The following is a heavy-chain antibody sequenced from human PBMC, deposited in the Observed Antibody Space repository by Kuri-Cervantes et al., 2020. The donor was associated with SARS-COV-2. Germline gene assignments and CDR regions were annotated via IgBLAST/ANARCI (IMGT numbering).Heavy chain of an antibody. D-gene: IGHD5-18*01. J-gene: IGHJ4*02. CDR3: ARDCPFVDTAMWSY. V-gene: IGHV3-69-1*01. CDR2: ISSSSTI. CDR1: GFTFSGHW. Sequence: GESLKISCAASGFTFSGHWIHWVRQAPGKGLEWVSSISSSSTIYYADSVKGRFTISRDNAKNSLYLQMNSLRAEDTAVYYCARDCPFVDTAMWSYWGQGTLVTVSS.